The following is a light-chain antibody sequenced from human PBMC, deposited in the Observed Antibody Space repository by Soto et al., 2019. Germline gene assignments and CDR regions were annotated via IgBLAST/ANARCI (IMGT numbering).Light chain of an antibody. V-gene: IGKV3-15*01. CDR2: DVS. Sequence: EVVMRQSPATLSVSPGEGATLSCRASQTVRNNYLAWYQQKPGQAPRLLIYDVSTRATGIPGRFSGSGSETDFTLTISSLQSDDFAVYHCQQYSDWPITFGQGTRLEIK. CDR3: QQYSDWPIT. CDR1: QTVRNN. J-gene: IGKJ5*01.